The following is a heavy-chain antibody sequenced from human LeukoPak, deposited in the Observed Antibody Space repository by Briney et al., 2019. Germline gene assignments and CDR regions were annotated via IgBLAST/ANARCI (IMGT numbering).Heavy chain of an antibody. CDR2: IYYSGST. D-gene: IGHD2-2*03. Sequence: SETLSLTCTVSGGSISSYYWSWIRQPPGKGLEWLGYIYYSGSTNYNPSLKSRVTISVDTSKNQFSLKLSSVTAADTAVYYCARVPLDIVVVPAAMVGRNYYYYYMDVWGKGTTVTVS. V-gene: IGHV4-59*01. J-gene: IGHJ6*03. CDR3: ARVPLDIVVVPAAMVGRNYYYYYMDV. CDR1: GGSISSYY.